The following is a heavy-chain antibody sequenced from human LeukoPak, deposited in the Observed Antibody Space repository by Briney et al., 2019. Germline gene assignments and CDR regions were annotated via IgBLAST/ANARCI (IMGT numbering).Heavy chain of an antibody. CDR1: GFTFSSYW. Sequence: PGGSLRLSCAASGFTFSSYWMHWVRQAPGKGLEWVSAISGSGGSTYYADSVKGRFTISRDNSKNTLYLQMNSLRAEDTAVYYCARDSIRYFGPMDVWGKGTTVTVSS. CDR3: ARDSIRYFGPMDV. J-gene: IGHJ6*03. V-gene: IGHV3-23*01. D-gene: IGHD3-9*01. CDR2: ISGSGGST.